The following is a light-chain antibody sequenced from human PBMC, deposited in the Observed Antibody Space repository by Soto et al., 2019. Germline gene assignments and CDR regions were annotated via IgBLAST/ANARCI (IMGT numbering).Light chain of an antibody. Sequence: QPVLTQPPSVSGAPGQRVTISCTGSSSNIGAGYAVHWYRLLPGTAPKLLIYRNTIRPSGVPDRFSGSRSGTSASLAITGLQAEDEADYYCQSYDRSLSGVLFGGGTKLTVL. V-gene: IGLV1-40*01. J-gene: IGLJ3*02. CDR1: SSNIGAGYA. CDR3: QSYDRSLSGVL. CDR2: RNT.